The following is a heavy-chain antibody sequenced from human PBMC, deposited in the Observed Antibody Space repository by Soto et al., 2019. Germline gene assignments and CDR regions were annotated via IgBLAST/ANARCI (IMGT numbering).Heavy chain of an antibody. CDR2: ISYDGKQT. Sequence: GSLRLSCGAPGVTFKDYGMHWVRQAPGKGLEWVAVISYDGKQTYYADSVKGRFTISKDKSKRTLFLQMNSLRVDDTAVYYCARDGWGSNWYFDLWGRGTLVTV. CDR1: GVTFKDYG. CDR3: ARDGWGSNWYFDL. V-gene: IGHV3-30*03. J-gene: IGHJ2*01. D-gene: IGHD3-16*01.